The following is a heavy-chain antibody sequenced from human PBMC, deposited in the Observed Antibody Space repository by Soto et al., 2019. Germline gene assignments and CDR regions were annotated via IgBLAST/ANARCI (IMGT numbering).Heavy chain of an antibody. Sequence: GESLKGSCPGSGCRFTTLGIGWVRQMPGHGLDWVGSISPDDAGNGYGPSFPGQVTISADTSNNTADLQWTRLKAADTAIYYCALPNANSYNGLDPWGRGTGVTVSS. CDR2: ISPDDAGN. D-gene: IGHD1-7*01. CDR1: GCRFTTLG. CDR3: ALPNANSYNGLDP. J-gene: IGHJ5*02. V-gene: IGHV5-51*01.